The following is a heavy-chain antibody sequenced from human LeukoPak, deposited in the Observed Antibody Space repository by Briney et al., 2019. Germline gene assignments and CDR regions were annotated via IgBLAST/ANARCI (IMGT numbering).Heavy chain of an antibody. V-gene: IGHV4-59*01. D-gene: IGHD3-22*01. J-gene: IGHJ3*02. CDR2: IYYSGST. CDR3: ARAGYYDSSGSDHDAFDI. Sequence: SETLPLTCTVSGGSISSYYWSWIRQPPGKGLEWIGYIYYSGSTNYNPSLKSRVTISVDTSKNQFSLKLSSVTAADTAVYYCARAGYYDSSGSDHDAFDIWGQGTMVTVSS. CDR1: GGSISSYY.